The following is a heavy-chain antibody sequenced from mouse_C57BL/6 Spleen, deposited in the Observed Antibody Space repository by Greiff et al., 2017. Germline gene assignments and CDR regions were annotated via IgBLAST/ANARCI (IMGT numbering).Heavy chain of an antibody. CDR3: ARRRSYDGYYWYYFDY. CDR1: GYSFTGYY. V-gene: IGHV1-42*01. Sequence: VQLQQSGPELVKPGASVKISCKASGYSFTGYYMNWVKQSPEKSLEWIGEINPSTGGTTYNQKFKAKATLTVDKSSSTAYMQLKSLTSEDSAVYYCARRRSYDGYYWYYFDYWGQGTTLTVSS. D-gene: IGHD2-3*01. J-gene: IGHJ2*01. CDR2: INPSTGGT.